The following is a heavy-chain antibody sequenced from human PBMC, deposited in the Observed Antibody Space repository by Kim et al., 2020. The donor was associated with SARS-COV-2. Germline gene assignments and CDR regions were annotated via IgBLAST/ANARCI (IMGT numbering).Heavy chain of an antibody. V-gene: IGHV3-9*01. CDR2: ISWNSGSV. D-gene: IGHD3-10*01. J-gene: IGHJ5*02. Sequence: GGSLRLSCAASGFTFDDYAMHWVRQAPGKGLEWVSGISWNSGSVGYADSVKGRFTISRDNAKNSLYLQMNSLTAEDTALYYGAKGLGYYGSGSKGFLNWFDPWGQGTLVTVSS. CDR3: AKGLGYYGSGSKGFLNWFDP. CDR1: GFTFDDYA.